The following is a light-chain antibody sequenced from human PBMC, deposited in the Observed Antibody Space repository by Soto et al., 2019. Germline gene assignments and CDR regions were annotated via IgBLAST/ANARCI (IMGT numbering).Light chain of an antibody. CDR3: GTWDGTLSASVV. CDR1: SSNVGKNT. Sequence: QSVLTQSPSASGTPGQTVTISCFGSSSNVGKNTVNWYQQVSGAAPNLLIYDSHKRPSGIPDRFSGSKSGTSATLGITGLQTGDEADYYCGTWDGTLSASVVFGGGTKVTVL. V-gene: IGLV1-51*01. J-gene: IGLJ2*01. CDR2: DSH.